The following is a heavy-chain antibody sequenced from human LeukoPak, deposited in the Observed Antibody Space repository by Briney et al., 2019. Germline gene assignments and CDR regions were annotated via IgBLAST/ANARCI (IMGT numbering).Heavy chain of an antibody. CDR1: GGSFNGYH. Sequence: SETLSLTCAVYGGSFNGYHWSWIRQPPGKGLEWIGEINHSGSTNYNPSLKSRVTISVDTSKNQFSLKLSSVTAADTAVYYCARRLRWTSYYMDVWGKGTTVTISS. J-gene: IGHJ6*03. D-gene: IGHD4-23*01. V-gene: IGHV4-34*01. CDR2: INHSGST. CDR3: ARRLRWTSYYMDV.